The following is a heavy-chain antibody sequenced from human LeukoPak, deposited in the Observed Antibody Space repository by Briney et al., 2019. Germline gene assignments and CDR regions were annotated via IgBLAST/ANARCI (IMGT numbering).Heavy chain of an antibody. J-gene: IGHJ4*02. D-gene: IGHD2-2*02. CDR3: ARTGYQLLYGAFDY. CDR1: GGSISSGSYY. Sequence: SQTLSLTCTVPGGSISSGSYYWSWIRQPAGKGLEWIGRIYTSGSTNYNPSLKSRVTISVDTSKNQFSLKLSSVTAADTAVYYCARTGYQLLYGAFDYWGQGTLVTVSS. V-gene: IGHV4-61*02. CDR2: IYTSGST.